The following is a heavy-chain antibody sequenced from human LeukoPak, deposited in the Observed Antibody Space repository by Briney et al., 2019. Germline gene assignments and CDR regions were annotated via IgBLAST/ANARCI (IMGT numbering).Heavy chain of an antibody. CDR1: GDSISSSTTW. Sequence: SGTLSLTCAVSGDSISSSTTWWSWVRQPPGKGLEWIGEIFHTGSTNYNPSLKTRLTMSVDKSKNQFSLRLGSVTAADTAVYYCAREFRSGNKYFDYWGQGTLVTVSS. D-gene: IGHD3-10*01. CDR2: IFHTGST. V-gene: IGHV4-4*02. CDR3: AREFRSGNKYFDY. J-gene: IGHJ4*02.